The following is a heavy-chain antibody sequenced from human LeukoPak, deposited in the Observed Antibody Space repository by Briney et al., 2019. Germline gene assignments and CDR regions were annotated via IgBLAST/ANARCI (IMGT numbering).Heavy chain of an antibody. D-gene: IGHD3-22*01. V-gene: IGHV4-61*02. CDR2: IYTSGST. CDR1: GNSISSGDNY. Sequence: SETLSLTCTVSGNSISSGDNYWSWIRQPAGKGLEWVGRIYTSGSTNYNPSLKSRVTISGDTSKNQFSLRLSSVTAADTAVYYCARASYSYDINGWVPFDYWGQGTLVTVSS. J-gene: IGHJ4*02. CDR3: ARASYSYDINGWVPFDY.